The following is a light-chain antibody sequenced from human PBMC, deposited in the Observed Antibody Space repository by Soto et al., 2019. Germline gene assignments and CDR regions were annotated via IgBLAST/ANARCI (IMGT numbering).Light chain of an antibody. CDR2: GNS. J-gene: IGLJ2*01. CDR1: RSNIGADYD. Sequence: QSVLTQPPSVSGAPGQRVTISCTGSRSNIGADYDVHWYQQLPGTAPKLLIYGNSNRPSGVPDRFSGSKSGTSASLAITGLQAEDEADYCCQSYDTSLSGVVFGGGTKLTVL. V-gene: IGLV1-40*01. CDR3: QSYDTSLSGVV.